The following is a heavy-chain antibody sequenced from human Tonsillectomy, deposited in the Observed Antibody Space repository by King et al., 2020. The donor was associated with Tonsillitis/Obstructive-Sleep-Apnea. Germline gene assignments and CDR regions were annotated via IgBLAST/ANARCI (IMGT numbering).Heavy chain of an antibody. D-gene: IGHD2-2*01. Sequence: QLVQSGGGVVQPGRSLRLSCAASGFTFSSYGMHWVRQAPGKGLEWVAFISYDGSNKYYADSVKGRFTISRDNSKNRLYLQMNSLRAEDTAVYYCAKSPVVPADIHSHYYYGMDVWGQGTTVTVSS. CDR2: ISYDGSNK. J-gene: IGHJ6*02. CDR3: AKSPVVPADIHSHYYYGMDV. CDR1: GFTFSSYG. V-gene: IGHV3-30*18.